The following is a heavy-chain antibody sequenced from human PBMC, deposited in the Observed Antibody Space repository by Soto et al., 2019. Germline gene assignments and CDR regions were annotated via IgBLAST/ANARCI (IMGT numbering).Heavy chain of an antibody. CDR1: GGTFSSYA. V-gene: IGHV1-69*13. J-gene: IGHJ6*02. Sequence: SVKVSCKASGGTFSSYAISWVRQAPGQGLEWMGGIIPIFGTANYAQKFQGRVTITADESTSTAYMELSSLRSEDTAVYYCARDKRSGGSYASYYYYGMDVWGQGTTVTVSS. CDR3: ARDKRSGGSYASYYYYGMDV. CDR2: IIPIFGTA. D-gene: IGHD1-26*01.